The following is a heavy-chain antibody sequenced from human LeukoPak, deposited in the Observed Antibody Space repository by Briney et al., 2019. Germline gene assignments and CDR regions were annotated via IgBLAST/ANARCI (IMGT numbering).Heavy chain of an antibody. J-gene: IGHJ4*02. CDR2: INPSGGST. Sequence: ASVKVSYKASGYTFTSHFMHWVRQAPGQGLEWMGIINPSGGSTSYAQKFQGRVTMTRDTSTSTVYMELTSLRSEDTAVYYCARFEYSTSLFDYWGQGTLVTVSS. CDR1: GYTFTSHF. CDR3: ARFEYSTSLFDY. V-gene: IGHV1-46*01. D-gene: IGHD4-11*01.